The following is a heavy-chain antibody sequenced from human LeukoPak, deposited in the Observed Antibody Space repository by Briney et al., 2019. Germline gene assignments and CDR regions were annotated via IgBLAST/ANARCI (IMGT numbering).Heavy chain of an antibody. V-gene: IGHV3-23*01. CDR1: GFTFSSYA. Sequence: PGGSLRLSCAASGFTFSSYAMTWVRQAPGKGLEWISAVSYGITRTFYADSVKGRFAISRDNSRNTLFLQMNSLRADDTAVYYCARPGCGGNCYYRMDVWGKGTTVTVSS. D-gene: IGHD2-21*01. CDR2: VSYGITRT. CDR3: ARPGCGGNCYYRMDV. J-gene: IGHJ6*04.